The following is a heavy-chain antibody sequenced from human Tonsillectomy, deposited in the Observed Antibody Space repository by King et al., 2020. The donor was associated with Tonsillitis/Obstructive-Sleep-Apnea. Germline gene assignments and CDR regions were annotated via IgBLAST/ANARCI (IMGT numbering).Heavy chain of an antibody. CDR2: ISYDGSNK. V-gene: IGHV3-30*04. J-gene: IGHJ6*03. CDR1: GFTFSSYA. Sequence: MQLVQSGGGVVQPGRSLRLSCAASGFTFSSYAMHWVRQAPGKGLEWVAVISYDGSNKYYADSVKGRFTISRDNSKNTLYLQMNSLRAEDTAVYYCARGPDTIFSLAHYMDVWGKGTTVTVSS. D-gene: IGHD3-3*01. CDR3: ARGPDTIFSLAHYMDV.